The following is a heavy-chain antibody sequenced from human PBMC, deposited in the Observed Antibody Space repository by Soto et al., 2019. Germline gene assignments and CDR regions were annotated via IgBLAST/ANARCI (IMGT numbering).Heavy chain of an antibody. CDR3: ARRWGRTFDY. J-gene: IGHJ4*02. V-gene: IGHV4-59*08. CDR1: GGSISSYY. Sequence: QVQLQESGPGLVKPSETLSLTCTVSGGSISSYYWSWIRQSPGKGLEWIGYIYYSGSTNYSPSLKGRVTISADTSKSQLSLKLSSVTAADTAVYYCARRWGRTFDYWGQGTLVTVSS. D-gene: IGHD1-26*01. CDR2: IYYSGST.